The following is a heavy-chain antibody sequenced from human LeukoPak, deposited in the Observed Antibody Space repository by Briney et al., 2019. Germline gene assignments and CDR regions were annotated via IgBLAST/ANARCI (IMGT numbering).Heavy chain of an antibody. V-gene: IGHV4-4*09. CDR2: IYTSGST. CDR1: GGSISSYY. Sequence: SETLSLTCTVSGGSISSYYWSWIRQPPGKGLEWIDYIYTSGSTNYIPALKSRVTISVDTTKNQFSLKLSSLSAADTAVYYCARTNNWFDPWGQGTLVTVSS. J-gene: IGHJ5*02. CDR3: ARTNNWFDP.